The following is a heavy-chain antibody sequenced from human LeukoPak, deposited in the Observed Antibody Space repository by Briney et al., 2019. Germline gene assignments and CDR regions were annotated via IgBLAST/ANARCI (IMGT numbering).Heavy chain of an antibody. CDR1: GYSFTSYW. CDR2: IYPGDSDT. D-gene: IGHD4-17*01. J-gene: IGHJ3*02. CDR3: ARPRDYGDREGAFDI. Sequence: GESLKISCKGSGYSFTSYWIGWVRQMPGKGLEWMGIIYPGDSDTRYSPSFQGQVTISADKSISTAYLQWSSLKASDTAMHYCARPRDYGDREGAFDIWGQGTMVTVSS. V-gene: IGHV5-51*01.